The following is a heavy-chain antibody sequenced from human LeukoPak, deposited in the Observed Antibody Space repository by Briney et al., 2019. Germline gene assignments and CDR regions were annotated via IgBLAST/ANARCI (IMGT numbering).Heavy chain of an antibody. CDR1: GSTFSSYA. Sequence: GGSLRLSCAASGSTFSSYAMSWVRQAPGKGLDWVSAISGSGGSTYYADSVKGRFTISRDNSKNTLYLQMNSLRAEDTAVYYCAKDQIVGATTPFDYWGQGTLVTVSS. CDR3: AKDQIVGATTPFDY. CDR2: ISGSGGST. V-gene: IGHV3-23*01. J-gene: IGHJ4*02. D-gene: IGHD1-26*01.